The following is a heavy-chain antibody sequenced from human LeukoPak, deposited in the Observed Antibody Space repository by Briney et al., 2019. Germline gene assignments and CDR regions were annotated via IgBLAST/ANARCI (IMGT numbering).Heavy chain of an antibody. CDR1: GGSISSGDYY. V-gene: IGHV4-30-4*01. Sequence: PSQTLSLTCTVSGGSISSGDYYWSWIRQPPGKGLEWIGYIYYSGSTYYNPSLKSRVTISVDTSKNQFSLKLSSVTAEDTAVYYCARELSCSSTSCYDYWGQGTLVTVSS. CDR3: ARELSCSSTSCYDY. D-gene: IGHD2-2*01. J-gene: IGHJ4*02. CDR2: IYYSGST.